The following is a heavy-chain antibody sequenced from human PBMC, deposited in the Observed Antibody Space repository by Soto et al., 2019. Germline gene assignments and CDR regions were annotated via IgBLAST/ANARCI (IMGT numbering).Heavy chain of an antibody. CDR1: GGSISSSSYY. Sequence: QLQLQESGPGLVKPSETLSLTCTVSGGSISSSSYYWGWIRQPPGKGLEWIGSIYYSGSTYYNPSLKCRVTISVDTSKNQFSLKLSSVTAADTAMYYCASPKIAFYNWFDPWGQGTLVTVSS. J-gene: IGHJ5*02. V-gene: IGHV4-39*01. D-gene: IGHD3-3*02. CDR3: ASPKIAFYNWFDP. CDR2: IYYSGST.